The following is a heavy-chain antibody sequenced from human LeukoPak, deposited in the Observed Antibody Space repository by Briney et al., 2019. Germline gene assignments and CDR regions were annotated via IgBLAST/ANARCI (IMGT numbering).Heavy chain of an antibody. V-gene: IGHV3-30*18. J-gene: IGHJ4*02. CDR3: AKGLRGSWFGGGYDY. D-gene: IGHD3-10*01. CDR1: GFTFSTYG. Sequence: QSEGSLRLFCAASGFTFSTYGMHWVRQAPGKGLEWVALISSDGTNVYYADSVKGRFTISRDNSRNTLYLQMNSLRDEDTAVYYCAKGLRGSWFGGGYDYWGQGTLVTVSS. CDR2: ISSDGTNV.